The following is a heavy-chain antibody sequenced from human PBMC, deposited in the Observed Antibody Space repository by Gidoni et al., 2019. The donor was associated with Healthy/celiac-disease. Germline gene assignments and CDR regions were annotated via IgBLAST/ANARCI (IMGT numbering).Heavy chain of an antibody. D-gene: IGHD3-16*02. Sequence: EVQLVESGGGLVQPGGSLILSCAASGFTFSSYSMNWVRQAPGKGLEWVSYISSSSSTIYYADSVKGRFTISRDNAKNSLYLQMNSLRDEDTAVYYCARDLPAYYDYVWGSYRPNWFDPWGQGTLVTVSS. CDR2: ISSSSSTI. CDR1: GFTFSSYS. V-gene: IGHV3-48*02. CDR3: ARDLPAYYDYVWGSYRPNWFDP. J-gene: IGHJ5*02.